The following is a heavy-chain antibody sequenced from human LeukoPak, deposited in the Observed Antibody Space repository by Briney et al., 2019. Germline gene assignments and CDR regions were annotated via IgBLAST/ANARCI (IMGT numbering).Heavy chain of an antibody. V-gene: IGHV3-33*01. Sequence: GRSLRLSCAASGFTFSNYAMFWVRQAPGKGLQWVALICYDGSKKYYPDSVKGRFTISRDNSKNTLYLQMNSLTAEDTAVYYCARDVGNYDSGTSYFDYWGQGTLVTVSP. D-gene: IGHD3-10*01. CDR1: GFTFSNYA. CDR2: ICYDGSKK. CDR3: ARDVGNYDSGTSYFDY. J-gene: IGHJ4*02.